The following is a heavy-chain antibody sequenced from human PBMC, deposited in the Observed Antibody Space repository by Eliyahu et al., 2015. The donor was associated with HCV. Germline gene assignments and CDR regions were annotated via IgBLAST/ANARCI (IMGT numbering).Heavy chain of an antibody. D-gene: IGHD6-13*01. Sequence: QVQLQESGPGLVKPSETLSLTCTVSGGSISSXYWSWIRQPPGKGLXWIGYIYYSGSTNYNPSLKSRVTISVDTSKNQFSLKLSSVTAADTAVYYCARCVAAGTIDYWGQGTLVTVSS. CDR1: GGSISSXY. CDR2: IYYSGST. J-gene: IGHJ4*02. CDR3: ARCVAAGTIDY. V-gene: IGHV4-59*01.